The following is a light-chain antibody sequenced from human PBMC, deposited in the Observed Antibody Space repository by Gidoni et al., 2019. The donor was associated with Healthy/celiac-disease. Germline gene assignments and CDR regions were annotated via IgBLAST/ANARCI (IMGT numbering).Light chain of an antibody. J-gene: IGKJ4*01. CDR3: QQSYSTPHT. V-gene: IGKV1-39*01. Sequence: DIQMTKSPSSLSASVGDRVTITGRDHQSISSYLNWYQQKPGKAPKLLINAASSLQSGVPSRFSSSGAATDFTLTISSLQPEDFATYYCQQSYSTPHTFGGGTKVEIK. CDR2: AAS. CDR1: QSISSY.